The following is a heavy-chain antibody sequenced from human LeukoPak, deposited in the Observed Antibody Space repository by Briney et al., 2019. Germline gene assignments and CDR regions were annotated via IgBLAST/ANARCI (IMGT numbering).Heavy chain of an antibody. CDR1: GYTFTSYG. J-gene: IGHJ4*02. V-gene: IGHV7-4-1*02. CDR3: ARADWVVATFGYDY. Sequence: ASVKVSCKASGYTFTSYGISWVRQAPGQGLEWMGWINTNTGNPTYAQGFTGRFVFSLDTSVSTAYLQISSLKAEDTAVYYCARADWVVATFGYDYWGQGTLVTVSS. CDR2: INTNTGNP. D-gene: IGHD2-15*01.